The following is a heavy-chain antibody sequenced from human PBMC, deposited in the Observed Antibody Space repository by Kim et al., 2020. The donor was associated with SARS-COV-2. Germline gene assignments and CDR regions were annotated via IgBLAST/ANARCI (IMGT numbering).Heavy chain of an antibody. D-gene: IGHD2-15*01. CDR3: AKDRDPIVVVVAATLDAFDI. V-gene: IGHV3-23*01. CDR2: ISGSGGST. J-gene: IGHJ3*02. CDR1: GFTFSSYA. Sequence: GGSLRLSCAASGFTFSSYAMSWVRQAPGKGLEWVSAISGSGGSTYYADSVKGRFTISRDNSKNTLYLQMNSLRAEDTAVYYCAKDRDPIVVVVAATLDAFDIWGQGTMVTVSS.